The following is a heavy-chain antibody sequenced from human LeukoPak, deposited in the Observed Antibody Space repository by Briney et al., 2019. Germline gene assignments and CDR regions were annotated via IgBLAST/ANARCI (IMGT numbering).Heavy chain of an antibody. CDR2: ISDTGLTT. J-gene: IGHJ6*03. CDR3: ATGQFGVLIIGYYYYYLGV. Sequence: GGSLRLSCAASGFTFSNFVMSWVRQAPGKGLEWVSTISDTGLTTYYADSVKGRFTISGDNSENTLYLQMNSLRAEDTAVYYCATGQFGVLIIGYYYYYLGVWGKGTTVTVSS. D-gene: IGHD3-3*01. CDR1: GFTFSNFV. V-gene: IGHV3-23*01.